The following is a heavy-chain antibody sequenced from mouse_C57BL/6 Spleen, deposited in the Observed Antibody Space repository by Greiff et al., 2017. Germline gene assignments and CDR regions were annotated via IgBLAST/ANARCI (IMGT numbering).Heavy chain of an antibody. J-gene: IGHJ4*01. Sequence: QVQLQQPGAELVMPGASVKLSCKASGYTFTSYWMHWVKQRPGQGLEWIGEIDPSDSYTNYNQKFKGKSTLTVDKSSSTAYMQLSSLTSEDSAVXYCARWYYGSSYAMDYWGQGTSVTVSS. CDR3: ARWYYGSSYAMDY. D-gene: IGHD1-1*01. CDR2: IDPSDSYT. V-gene: IGHV1-69*01. CDR1: GYTFTSYW.